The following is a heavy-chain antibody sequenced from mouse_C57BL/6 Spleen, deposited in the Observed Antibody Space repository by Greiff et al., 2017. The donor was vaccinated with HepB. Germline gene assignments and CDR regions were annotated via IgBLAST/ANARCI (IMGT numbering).Heavy chain of an antibody. D-gene: IGHD2-5*01. CDR1: GYAFSSSW. V-gene: IGHV1-82*01. Sequence: QVQLQQSGPELVKPGASVKISCKASGYAFSSSWMNWVKQRPGKGLEWIGRIYPGDGDTNYNGKFKGKATLTADKSSSTAYMQLSSLTSEDSAVYFCAREDSNYRYFDVWGTGTTVTVSS. CDR3: AREDSNYRYFDV. J-gene: IGHJ1*03. CDR2: IYPGDGDT.